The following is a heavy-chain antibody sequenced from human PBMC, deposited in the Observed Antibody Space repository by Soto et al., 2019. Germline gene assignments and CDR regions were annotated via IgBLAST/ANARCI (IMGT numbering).Heavy chain of an antibody. J-gene: IGHJ5*02. Sequence: SSETLSLTCTVSGGSISSSSYYWGWIRQPPGKGLEWIGSIYYSGSTNYNPSLKSRVTISVDTSKNQFSLKLSSVTAADTAVYYCARGAPHDYPDVNWFDPWGQGTLVTVSS. CDR3: ARGAPHDYPDVNWFDP. D-gene: IGHD4-17*01. CDR1: GGSISSSSYY. V-gene: IGHV4-39*07. CDR2: IYYSGST.